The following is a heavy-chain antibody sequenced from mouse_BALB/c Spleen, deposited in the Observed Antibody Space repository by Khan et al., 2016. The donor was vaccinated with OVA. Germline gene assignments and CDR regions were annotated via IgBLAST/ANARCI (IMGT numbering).Heavy chain of an antibody. Sequence: VQLQQSGAELAKPGASVKMSCKASGYTFTTYWMHWVKQRPGQGLEWIGYINPTSGYTYYNEKFKDRATLSADKSSSTAYMQLSSLKSEDSAVLYCTCDRIAYWGQGTTLTVSS. CDR1: GYTFTTYW. CDR2: INPTSGYT. CDR3: TCDRIAY. V-gene: IGHV1-7*01. J-gene: IGHJ2*01.